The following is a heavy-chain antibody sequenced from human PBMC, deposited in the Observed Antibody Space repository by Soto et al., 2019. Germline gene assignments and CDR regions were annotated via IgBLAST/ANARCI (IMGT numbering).Heavy chain of an antibody. CDR3: ARHGRKAATSSYYYYYYMDV. CDR2: IYYSGST. J-gene: IGHJ6*03. V-gene: IGHV4-59*08. Sequence: SETLSLTCTVSGGSISSYYWSWIRQPPGKGLEWIGYIYYSGSTNYNPSLKSRVTISVDTSKNQFSLKLSSVTAADTAVYYCARHGRKAATSSYYYYYYMDVWGKGTTVTV. CDR1: GGSISSYY. D-gene: IGHD2-15*01.